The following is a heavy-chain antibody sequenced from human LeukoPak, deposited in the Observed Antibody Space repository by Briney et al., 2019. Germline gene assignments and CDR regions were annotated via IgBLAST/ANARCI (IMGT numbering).Heavy chain of an antibody. CDR2: IYSGGTI. CDR1: GFNVSARY. Sequence: GGSLRLSCAASGFNVSARYMSWVRQAPGKGLEWVSIIYSGGTIYYADFVKGRFTISRDNSKNTLYLQMNSLRAEDTAIYYCARAAMVRGVDYFDYWGQGTLVTVSS. D-gene: IGHD3-10*01. V-gene: IGHV3-53*01. J-gene: IGHJ4*02. CDR3: ARAAMVRGVDYFDY.